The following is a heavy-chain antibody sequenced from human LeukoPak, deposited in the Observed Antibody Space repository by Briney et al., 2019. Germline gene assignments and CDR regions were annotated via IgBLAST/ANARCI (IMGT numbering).Heavy chain of an antibody. Sequence: SETLSLTCSVSGYSISSGYYWGWIRQSPGKGLEWIGSIHRSGDTYYSPSLKSRVTISVDTSRNQLSLKLSSVTAADTGVYYCASSSYWGQGTLVTVSS. CDR2: IHRSGDT. CDR3: ASSSY. V-gene: IGHV4-38-2*01. CDR1: GYSISSGYY. J-gene: IGHJ4*02.